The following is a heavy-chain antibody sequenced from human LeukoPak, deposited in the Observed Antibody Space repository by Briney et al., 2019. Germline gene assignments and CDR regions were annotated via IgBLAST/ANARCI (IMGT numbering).Heavy chain of an antibody. J-gene: IGHJ3*02. CDR2: ISGSGGST. Sequence: GGSLRLSCAASGFTFSSYSMNWVRQAPGKGLEWVSAISGSGGSTYYADSVKGRFTISRDNSKNTLYLQMNSLRAEDTAVYYCAKDSYGSSGYYDAFDIWGQGTMVTVSS. V-gene: IGHV3-23*01. CDR1: GFTFSSYS. D-gene: IGHD3-22*01. CDR3: AKDSYGSSGYYDAFDI.